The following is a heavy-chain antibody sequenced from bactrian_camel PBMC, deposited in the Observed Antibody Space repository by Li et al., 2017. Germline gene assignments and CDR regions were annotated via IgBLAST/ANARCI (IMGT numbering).Heavy chain of an antibody. CDR3: AKVGAAYTNIYAYNY. Sequence: HVQLVESGGGLVQPGGSLRLSCAVSGFNFGTYAMGWVRQAPGKGLEWVSGINSGGITYYADSVKGRCTISRDNANNMLYLQLNSLKTEDTAMYYCAKVGAAYTNIYAYNYWGQGTQVTVS. V-gene: IGHV3S9*01. CDR2: INSGGIT. D-gene: IGHD1*01. J-gene: IGHJ4*01. CDR1: GFNFGTYA.